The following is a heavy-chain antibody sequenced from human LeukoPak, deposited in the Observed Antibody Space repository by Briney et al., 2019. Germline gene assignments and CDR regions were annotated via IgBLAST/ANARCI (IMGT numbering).Heavy chain of an antibody. CDR2: MNPNSGNT. CDR3: ARGTHGGGSYYFDY. Sequence: ASVKVSCKASGYTFTSYGINWVRQATGQGLEWMGWMNPNSGNTGYAQKFQGRVTMTRNTSISTAYMELSSLRSEDTAVYYCARGTHGGGSYYFDYWGQGTLVTVSS. CDR1: GYTFTSYG. V-gene: IGHV1-8*01. D-gene: IGHD2-15*01. J-gene: IGHJ4*02.